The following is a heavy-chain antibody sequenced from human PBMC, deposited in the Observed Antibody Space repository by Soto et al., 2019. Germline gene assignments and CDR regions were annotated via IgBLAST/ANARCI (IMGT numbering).Heavy chain of an antibody. Sequence: GGSLRLSCAASGFTFSSYAMKWVRQAPGKGLEWVSLISDSGTLTYYADSVKGRFTISRDNSGNTLFLQMYSLRAEDTAVYYCARYIPGVRYYGLDVWGQGTTVTVSS. J-gene: IGHJ6*02. V-gene: IGHV3-23*01. CDR3: ARYIPGVRYYGLDV. CDR2: ISDSGTLT. D-gene: IGHD2-2*01. CDR1: GFTFSSYA.